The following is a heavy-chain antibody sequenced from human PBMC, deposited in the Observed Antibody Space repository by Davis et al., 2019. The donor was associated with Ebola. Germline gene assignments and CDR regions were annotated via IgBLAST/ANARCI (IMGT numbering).Heavy chain of an antibody. D-gene: IGHD5-12*01. Sequence: PSETLSLTCAVYGGSFSGYYWSWIRQPPGKGLEWIGEINHSGSTNYNPSLKSRVTISVDTSKNQFSLKLSSVTAADTAVYYCARGPKDIVATYFDYWGQGTLVTVSS. CDR3: ARGPKDIVATYFDY. J-gene: IGHJ4*02. CDR1: GGSFSGYY. V-gene: IGHV4-34*01. CDR2: INHSGST.